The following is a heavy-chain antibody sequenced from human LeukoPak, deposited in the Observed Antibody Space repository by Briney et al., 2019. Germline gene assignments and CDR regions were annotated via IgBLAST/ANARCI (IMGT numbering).Heavy chain of an antibody. V-gene: IGHV1-2*02. D-gene: IGHD2-15*01. CDR1: GYTFTGYY. Sequence: ASVKVSCKASGYTFTGYYMHWVRQAPGQGLEWMGWINPNSGDTNYAQKFQGRVTMTRDTSISTAYMELSRLRSDDTAVYYCAQDPDWGGCSCYSAKLVDSWGQGTLVTVSS. CDR3: AQDPDWGGCSCYSAKLVDS. CDR2: INPNSGDT. J-gene: IGHJ5*01.